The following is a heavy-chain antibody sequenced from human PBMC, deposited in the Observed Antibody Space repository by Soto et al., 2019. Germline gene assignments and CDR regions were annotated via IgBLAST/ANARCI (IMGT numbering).Heavy chain of an antibody. CDR1: GFMFSNHG. CDR2: IWSDGNNR. D-gene: IGHD3-10*01. CDR3: VRDRGYPDSFDV. V-gene: IGHV3-33*01. Sequence: GGSLRLSCAPSGFMFSNHGIHWVRQAPGKGLEWVAVIWSDGNNRYYADSVKGRFTISRDNSKNTLYLQMNSLRAEDTAVYYCVRDRGYPDSFDVWGRGTMVTVSS. J-gene: IGHJ3*01.